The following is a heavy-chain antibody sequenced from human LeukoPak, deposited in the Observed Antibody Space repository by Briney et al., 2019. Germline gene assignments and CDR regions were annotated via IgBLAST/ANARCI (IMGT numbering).Heavy chain of an antibody. CDR3: AKKLPDASSYFDF. CDR1: GLTLSNYD. CDR2: IGSGGYR. J-gene: IGHJ4*02. Sequence: EGSLRLSCVASGLTLSNYDTTWVRQAPGKGLEYVSSIGSGGYRFYGGSVKGRFSISRDNPQNTVYLQMNSLRGEDTAIYFCAKKLPDASSYFDFWGQGILVTVSS. V-gene: IGHV3-23*01. D-gene: IGHD6-6*01.